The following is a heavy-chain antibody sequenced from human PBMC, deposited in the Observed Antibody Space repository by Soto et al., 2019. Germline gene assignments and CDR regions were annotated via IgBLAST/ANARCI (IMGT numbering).Heavy chain of an antibody. V-gene: IGHV4-39*01. D-gene: IGHD3-3*01. J-gene: IGHJ3*01. CDR1: GGSISSGNYY. Sequence: QLQLQESGPGLAKPSETLSLTCTVSGGSISSGNYYWCWIRQSPGKGLEWIASINYSGHTYSKPSLKSRVNISVDTSKNQFSLMLNSVTAADTAVYYCARRVATKGEWAFDLWGQGTMVTVSS. CDR2: INYSGHT. CDR3: ARRVATKGEWAFDL.